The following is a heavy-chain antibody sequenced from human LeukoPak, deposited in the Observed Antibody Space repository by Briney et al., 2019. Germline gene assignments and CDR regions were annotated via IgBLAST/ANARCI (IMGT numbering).Heavy chain of an antibody. D-gene: IGHD3-22*01. V-gene: IGHV4-59*06. CDR1: GVSISSYY. CDR2: IYYSGST. CDR3: ARDRGFRNYDSSGYLDY. J-gene: IGHJ4*02. Sequence: SETLSLTCTVSGVSISSYYWSWIRQHPGKGLGGIGNIYYSGSTYYNPSLKSRVTISVDTSKNQFSLKLSSVTAADTAVYYCARDRGFRNYDSSGYLDYWGQGTLVTVSS.